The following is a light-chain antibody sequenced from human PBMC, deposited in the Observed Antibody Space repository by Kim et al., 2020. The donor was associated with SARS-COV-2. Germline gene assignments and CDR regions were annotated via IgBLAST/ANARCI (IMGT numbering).Light chain of an antibody. CDR1: QDISNY. V-gene: IGKV1-27*01. J-gene: IGKJ1*01. Sequence: DIQMTQSPSSLSASVGDRVTITCRASQDISNYLAWFQLKPGKAPKLLLYAASALQPGVPSRFRGSGSGTDFTLTVTSLQPEDVATYYCQKCDSAPWTFGQGTKVDIK. CDR2: AAS. CDR3: QKCDSAPWT.